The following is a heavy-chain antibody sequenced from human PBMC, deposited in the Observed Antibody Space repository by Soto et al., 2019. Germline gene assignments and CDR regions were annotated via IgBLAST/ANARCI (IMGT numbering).Heavy chain of an antibody. Sequence: QVQLVESGGGVVQPGGSLRLSCAAAGFTFGRHGMHWVRQAPGKGLEWVAVIGSDGRRDSYADSVKGRFTISRDNGQNTLYLQMNSLRAEDTAVYYCAGDDDYCDHGLDSLGQGTLVTVSS. CDR2: IGSDGRRD. J-gene: IGHJ4*02. CDR1: GFTFGRHG. CDR3: AGDDDYCDHGLDS. D-gene: IGHD4-17*01. V-gene: IGHV3-33*01.